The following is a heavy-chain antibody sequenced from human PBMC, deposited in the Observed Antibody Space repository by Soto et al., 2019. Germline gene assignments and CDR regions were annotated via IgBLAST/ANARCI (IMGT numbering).Heavy chain of an antibody. Sequence: QVQLQESGPGLVKPSQTLSLTCTVSGGSISSGDYWWSWIRQPPGKGLEWIGYIYYSGNNNYNPSFKSRVTISVDTSKNQFSLNLDSVTAADTAVYYCARDEGAHGVPFRNFDLWGRGTLVTVSS. CDR2: IYYSGNN. D-gene: IGHD2-8*01. V-gene: IGHV4-30-4*01. CDR3: ARDEGAHGVPFRNFDL. J-gene: IGHJ2*01. CDR1: GGSISSGDYW.